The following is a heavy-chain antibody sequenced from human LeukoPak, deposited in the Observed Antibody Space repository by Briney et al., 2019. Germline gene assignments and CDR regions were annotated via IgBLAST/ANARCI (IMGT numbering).Heavy chain of an antibody. Sequence: SETLSLTCAVSGYSISSGYYWGWIRQPPGKGLEWIGSIYHSGSTYYNPSLKSRVTISVDTSKNQFSLKLSSVTAADTAVYYCARDADQGYGDYVRYFDLWGRGTLVTVSS. V-gene: IGHV4-38-2*02. J-gene: IGHJ2*01. CDR2: IYHSGST. CDR3: ARDADQGYGDYVRYFDL. D-gene: IGHD4-17*01. CDR1: GYSISSGYY.